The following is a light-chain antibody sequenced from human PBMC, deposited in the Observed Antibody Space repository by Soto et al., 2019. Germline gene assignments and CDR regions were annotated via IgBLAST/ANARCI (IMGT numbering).Light chain of an antibody. CDR3: QSYDATNQV. V-gene: IGLV6-57*01. CDR1: SGSIASNY. Sequence: NFMLTQPHSVSESPGKTVIISCTRSSGSIASNYVQWYQHRPGSSPTTVIYEDNQRPSGVPDRFSGSIDSSSNSASLTISGLATEDEADYFCQSYDATNQVFGGGNKLTVL. J-gene: IGLJ3*02. CDR2: EDN.